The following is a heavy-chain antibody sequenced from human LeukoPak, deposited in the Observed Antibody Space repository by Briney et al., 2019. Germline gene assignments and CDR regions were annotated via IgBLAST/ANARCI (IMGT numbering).Heavy chain of an antibody. CDR2: ISYDGTNK. CDR3: ARSIFGVVLMPLDFDY. Sequence: GGSLRLSCAASGFTFSSNAMHWVRQAPGKGLEWVAIISYDGTNKYYADSVKGRFTVSRVNSKNTLYLHMNSLRAEDTAVYYCARSIFGVVLMPLDFDYWGQGTPVTVSS. J-gene: IGHJ4*02. V-gene: IGHV3-30*01. D-gene: IGHD3-3*01. CDR1: GFTFSSNA.